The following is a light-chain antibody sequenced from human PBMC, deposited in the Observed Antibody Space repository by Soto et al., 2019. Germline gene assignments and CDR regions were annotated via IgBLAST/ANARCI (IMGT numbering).Light chain of an antibody. CDR1: SSDVGGYNY. CDR2: EVS. CDR3: SSYTSSNTVV. Sequence: QSALTQPASVSGSPGQSITISCTGTSSDVGGYNYVSWYQQHPGKVPKLMIYEVSYRPSGVSNRFSGSKSANTASLTTSGLQAEDEADYYCSSYTSSNTVVFGGGTKLTVL. J-gene: IGLJ2*01. V-gene: IGLV2-14*01.